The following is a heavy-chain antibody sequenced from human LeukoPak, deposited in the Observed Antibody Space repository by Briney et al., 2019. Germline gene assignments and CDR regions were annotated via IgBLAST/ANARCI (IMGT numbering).Heavy chain of an antibody. V-gene: IGHV3-48*04. J-gene: IGHJ4*02. CDR2: ISSSSSTV. CDR3: ARDLLRYSSSTQIDY. D-gene: IGHD6-6*01. CDR1: GFSFSSHS. Sequence: GGSMRLSSAASGFSFSSHSMNWVRQAPGKGLEWGSYISSSSSTVYYADSVKGRFTISRDNAKNSLYLQMNSLRAEDTAVYYCARDLLRYSSSTQIDYWGQGTLVTVSS.